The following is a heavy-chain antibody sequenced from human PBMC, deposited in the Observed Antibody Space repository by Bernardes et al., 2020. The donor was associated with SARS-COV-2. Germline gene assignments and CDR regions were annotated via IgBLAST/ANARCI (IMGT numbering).Heavy chain of an antibody. V-gene: IGHV3-7*01. Sequence: GGSLRLSCAASGFTFSSYWMSWVRQAPGKGLEWVANIKQDGSEKYYVDSVKGRFTISRDNAKNSLYLQMNSLRAEDTAVYYCARERRGRYGSGSYWFDPWGQGTLVTVSS. CDR2: IKQDGSEK. J-gene: IGHJ5*02. CDR3: ARERRGRYGSGSYWFDP. CDR1: GFTFSSYW. D-gene: IGHD3-10*01.